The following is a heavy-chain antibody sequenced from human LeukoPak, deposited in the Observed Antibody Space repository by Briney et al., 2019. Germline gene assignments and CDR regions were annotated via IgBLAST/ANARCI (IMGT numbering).Heavy chain of an antibody. V-gene: IGHV3-30-3*01. D-gene: IGHD2-21*01. CDR3: ARYSNHFYHSGMDV. CDR2: ISSDGFNE. Sequence: PGGSLRLSCAASGFSFSDYGMHWVRQAPGKGLEWVALISSDGFNEYYADSVRGRFTISRDTSKNTLYLQINSLKTEDTAIYYCARYSNHFYHSGMDVWGQGTTVTVSS. J-gene: IGHJ6*02. CDR1: GFSFSDYG.